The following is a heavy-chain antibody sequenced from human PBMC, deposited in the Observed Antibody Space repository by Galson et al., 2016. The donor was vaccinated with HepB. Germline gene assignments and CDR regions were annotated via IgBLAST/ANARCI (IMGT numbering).Heavy chain of an antibody. CDR1: GFDVSSYS. D-gene: IGHD2-21*02. V-gene: IGHV3-23*01. CDR2: ISANVGST. CDR3: ASARQTCTGDCYYNWFDP. Sequence: SLRLSCAASGFDVSSYSMYWVRQAPGKGLEWVSVISANVGSTNYADSVEGRFTISRESSNNTLSLQMTSLRVEDTAIHYCASARQTCTGDCYYNWFDPWGQGTLVTVSS. J-gene: IGHJ5*02.